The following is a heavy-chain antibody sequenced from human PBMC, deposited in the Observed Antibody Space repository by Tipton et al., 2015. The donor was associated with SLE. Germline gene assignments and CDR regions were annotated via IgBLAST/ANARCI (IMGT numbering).Heavy chain of an antibody. J-gene: IGHJ4*02. CDR2: INHSGST. V-gene: IGHV4-34*01. CDR3: ASITIFGVVRS. Sequence: TLSLTCTVSGGSISGYYWSWIRQPPGKGLEWIGEINHSGSTNYNPSLKSRVTISVDTSKNQFSLKLSSVTAADTAVYYCASITIFGVVRSGGQGTLVTVSS. D-gene: IGHD3-3*01. CDR1: GGSISGYY.